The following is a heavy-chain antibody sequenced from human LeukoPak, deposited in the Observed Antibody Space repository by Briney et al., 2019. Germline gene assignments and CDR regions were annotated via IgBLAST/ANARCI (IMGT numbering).Heavy chain of an antibody. CDR1: GYTFTGYY. J-gene: IGHJ4*02. V-gene: IGHV1-2*02. D-gene: IGHD6-13*01. CDR3: ARDLLIIAAASPPEY. CDR2: INPNSGGT. Sequence: ASVKVSCKASGYTFTGYYMHWVRQAPGQGLEWMGWINPNSGGTNYAQKFQGRVTMTRDTSISTAYMELSRLRSDDTAVYYCARDLLIIAAASPPEYWGQGTLVTVSS.